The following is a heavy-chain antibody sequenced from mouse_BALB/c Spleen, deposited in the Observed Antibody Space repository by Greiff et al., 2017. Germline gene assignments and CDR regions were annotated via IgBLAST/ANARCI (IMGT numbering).Heavy chain of an antibody. CDR1: GYSITSGYY. Sequence: ESGPGLVKPSQSLSLTCSVTGYSITSGYYWNWIRQFPGNKLEWMGYISYDGSNNYNPSLKNRISITRDTSKNQFFLKLNSVTTEDTATYYCAREDDYDGGWYFDVWGAGTTVTVSS. V-gene: IGHV3-6*02. CDR2: ISYDGSN. D-gene: IGHD2-4*01. CDR3: AREDDYDGGWYFDV. J-gene: IGHJ1*01.